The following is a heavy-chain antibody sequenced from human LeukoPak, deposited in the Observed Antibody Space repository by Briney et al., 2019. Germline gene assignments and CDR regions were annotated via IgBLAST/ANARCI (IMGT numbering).Heavy chain of an antibody. J-gene: IGHJ4*02. CDR2: ISGDGRNT. Sequence: GGSLRLSCVASGFIFSNYGMTWVRQAPGEGLEWVSTISGDGRNTHYADSVKGRFAISRDNSMATLYLHMNSLRAEDTAVYYCAKDSYSKGDFWGQGVLVTVSS. D-gene: IGHD6-13*01. CDR1: GFIFSNYG. V-gene: IGHV3-23*01. CDR3: AKDSYSKGDF.